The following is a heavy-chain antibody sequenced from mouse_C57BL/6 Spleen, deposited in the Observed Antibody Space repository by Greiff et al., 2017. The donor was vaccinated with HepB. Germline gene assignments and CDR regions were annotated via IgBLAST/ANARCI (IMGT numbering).Heavy chain of an antibody. D-gene: IGHD4-1*01. CDR1: GYSITSGYD. J-gene: IGHJ2*01. Sequence: VQLKESGPGMVKPSQSLSLTCTVTGYSITSGYDWHWIRHFPGNKLEWMGYISYSGSTNYNPSLKSRISITHDTSKNHFFLKLNSVTTEDTATYYCARASLTGDYFDYWGQGTTLTVSS. V-gene: IGHV3-1*01. CDR3: ARASLTGDYFDY. CDR2: ISYSGST.